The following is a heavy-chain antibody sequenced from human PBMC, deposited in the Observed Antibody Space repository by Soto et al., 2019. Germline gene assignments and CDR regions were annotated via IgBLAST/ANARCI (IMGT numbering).Heavy chain of an antibody. CDR2: TSYDGSNN. CDR3: ARWGTTGGLDV. J-gene: IGHJ4*02. D-gene: IGHD3-16*01. Sequence: QVQLVESGGGVVQPGTSLRLSCVGSGFTFRSYVIHWVRQAPGKGLEWVALTSYDGSNNFYGDSVKGRFTISRHNSRNTVELQMDSLRFEDTALYYCARWGTTGGLDVWGQETLVSVSS. V-gene: IGHV3-33*05. CDR1: GFTFRSYV.